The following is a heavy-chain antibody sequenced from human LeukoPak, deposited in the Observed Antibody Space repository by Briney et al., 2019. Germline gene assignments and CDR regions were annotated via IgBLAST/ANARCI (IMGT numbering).Heavy chain of an antibody. CDR2: ISAYNGNT. J-gene: IGHJ4*02. CDR3: ARADNYYDSSPFDY. CDR1: GYTFTSYG. D-gene: IGHD3-22*01. Sequence: GASVKVSCKASGYTFTSYGISWVRQAPGQGLEWMGWISAYNGNTNYAQKLQGRVTMTTDTSTSTAYMELRSLRSDDTAVYYCARADNYYDSSPFDYWGQGTLVTVSS. V-gene: IGHV1-18*01.